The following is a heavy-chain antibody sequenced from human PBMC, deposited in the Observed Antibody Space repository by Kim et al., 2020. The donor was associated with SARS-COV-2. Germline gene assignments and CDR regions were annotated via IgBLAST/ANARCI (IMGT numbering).Heavy chain of an antibody. J-gene: IGHJ6*02. V-gene: IGHV4-4*07. CDR3: ARDGYGMDV. Sequence: RGNPTSTPSRRSRVTMSVDTPNNQFSLKLGSVTAADTAVYYCARDGYGMDVWGQGTTVTVSS. CDR2: RGNP.